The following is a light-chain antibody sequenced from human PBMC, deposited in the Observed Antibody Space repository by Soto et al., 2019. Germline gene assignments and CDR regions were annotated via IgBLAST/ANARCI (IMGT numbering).Light chain of an antibody. CDR1: QSISSW. J-gene: IGKJ2*01. V-gene: IGKV1-5*01. CDR2: DAS. Sequence: DIQMTQSPSTLSASVGDRVTITCRASQSISSWLAWYQQKPGKAPKLLIYDASSLESGVPSRFSGSGSGTEFTLTLSSLQPDDFASYYCQHYNSYLYTFGQGTKLEIK. CDR3: QHYNSYLYT.